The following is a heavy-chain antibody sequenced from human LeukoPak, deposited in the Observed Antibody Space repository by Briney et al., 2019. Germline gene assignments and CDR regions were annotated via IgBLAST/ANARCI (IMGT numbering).Heavy chain of an antibody. J-gene: IGHJ6*03. CDR2: ISSSSSYI. CDR3: ASTRVGNTPYYMDV. D-gene: IGHD1-26*01. CDR1: GFTFSSYS. V-gene: IGHV3-21*01. Sequence: GGSLRLSCAAPGFTFSSYSMNWVRQAPGKGLEWVSSISSSSSYIYYADSVKGRFTISRDNAKNSLYLQMNSLRAEDTAVYYCASTRVGNTPYYMDVWGKGTTVTVSS.